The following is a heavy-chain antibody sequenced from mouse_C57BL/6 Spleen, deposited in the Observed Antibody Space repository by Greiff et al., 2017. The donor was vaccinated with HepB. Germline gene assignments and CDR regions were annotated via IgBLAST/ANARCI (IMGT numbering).Heavy chain of an antibody. V-gene: IGHV5-9*01. CDR3: ARHYYGYAMDY. J-gene: IGHJ4*01. D-gene: IGHD2-2*01. Sequence: EVKVVESGGGLVKPGGSLKLSCAASGFTFSSYTMSWVRQTPEKRLEWVATISGGGGNTYYPDSEKGRFTISRDNAKNTLYLQMSSLRSEDTALYYCARHYYGYAMDYWGQGTSVTVSS. CDR1: GFTFSSYT. CDR2: ISGGGGNT.